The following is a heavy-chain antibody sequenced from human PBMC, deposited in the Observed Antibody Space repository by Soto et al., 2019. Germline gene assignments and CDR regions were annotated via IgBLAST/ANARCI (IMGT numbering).Heavy chain of an antibody. CDR1: GFTFSSYA. V-gene: IGHV3-23*01. CDR2: ISGSGGST. CDR3: AKDGSGSYKRYYMDV. Sequence: GGSLRLSCAASGFTFSSYAMTWVRQAAGKGLEWVSAISGSGGSTYYADSVKGRFTISRDNSKNTLYLQMNSLRAEDTAVYYCAKDGSGSYKRYYMDVWGKGTTVTVSS. D-gene: IGHD3-10*01. J-gene: IGHJ6*03.